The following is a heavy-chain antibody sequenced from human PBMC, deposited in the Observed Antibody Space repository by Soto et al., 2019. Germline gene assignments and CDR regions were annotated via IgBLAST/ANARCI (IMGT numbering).Heavy chain of an antibody. Sequence: ASVKVSCKASGGTFSIYAISWLRQASGQGLEWMGGIIPIFGTANYAQKFQGRDTITAHESPSTAYMELSSMRSEDTAVYYCARGRDTDNWFDPCGQGTLVTVYS. V-gene: IGHV1-69*13. CDR3: ARGRDTDNWFDP. CDR2: IIPIFGTA. J-gene: IGHJ5*02. CDR1: GGTFSIYA. D-gene: IGHD2-21*02.